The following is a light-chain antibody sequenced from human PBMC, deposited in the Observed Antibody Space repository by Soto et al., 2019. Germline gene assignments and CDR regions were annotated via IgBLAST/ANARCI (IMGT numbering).Light chain of an antibody. CDR1: QSVSSY. CDR3: QQRSNWPLT. CDR2: DAS. Sequence: EIVLTQSPATLSLSPGERATLSCRASQSVSSYLAWYQQKPGQAPRLLIYDASNRATGIPARFSGSGSGTDFTLTISSLAPEDFAVYYCQQRSNWPLTFGGGTRWIS. J-gene: IGKJ4*01. V-gene: IGKV3-11*01.